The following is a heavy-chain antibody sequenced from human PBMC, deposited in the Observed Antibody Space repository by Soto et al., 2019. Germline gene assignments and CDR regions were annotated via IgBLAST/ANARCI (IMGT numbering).Heavy chain of an antibody. CDR3: AKGLFDILTGYGYYYGMDV. CDR2: ISGSGGST. Sequence: EVQLLESGGGLVQPGGSLRLSCAASGFTFSSYAMSWVRQAPGKGLEWVSAISGSGGSTYYADSVKGRFTISSDNSKNTLYLQMNSLRAEDTAVYYCAKGLFDILTGYGYYYGMDVWGQGTTVTVSS. J-gene: IGHJ6*02. V-gene: IGHV3-23*01. CDR1: GFTFSSYA. D-gene: IGHD3-9*01.